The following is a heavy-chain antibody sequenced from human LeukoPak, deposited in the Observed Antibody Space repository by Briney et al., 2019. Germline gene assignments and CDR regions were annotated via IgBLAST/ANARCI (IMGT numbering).Heavy chain of an antibody. V-gene: IGHV3-23*01. D-gene: IGHD6-19*01. CDR1: GFTFSSYA. J-gene: IGHJ4*02. Sequence: GGSLRLSCAASGFTFSSYAMSWVSQAPGKGLEWVSAISGSGGSTYYADSVKGRFTISRDNSKNTLYLQMNSLRAEDTAVYYCAASPESIAVAGWGQGTLATVSS. CDR3: AASPESIAVAG. CDR2: ISGSGGST.